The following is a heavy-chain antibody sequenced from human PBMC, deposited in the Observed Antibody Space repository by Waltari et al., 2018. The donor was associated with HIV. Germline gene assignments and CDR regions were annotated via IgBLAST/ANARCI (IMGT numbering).Heavy chain of an antibody. J-gene: IGHJ4*02. D-gene: IGHD3-3*01. CDR1: GFTFSDAW. Sequence: EEHLVESGGGLVQPGGSLKLSCVASGFTFSDAWRAWVRQAPGEGLEWVGRIKSKADGGAADYAAPVQGRFTISRDDSKNTLYLQMNSLKSEDTAVYYCTTDDFWSGFSAYWGPGTLVTVSS. CDR2: IKSKADGGAA. V-gene: IGHV3-15*01. CDR3: TTDDFWSGFSAY.